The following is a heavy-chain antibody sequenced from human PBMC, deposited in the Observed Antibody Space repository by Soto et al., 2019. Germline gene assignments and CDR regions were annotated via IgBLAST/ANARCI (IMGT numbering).Heavy chain of an antibody. Sequence: PSERLYLASGVCWGTVSSSHGLSWVRHSPGRGLEWIGNVYHTGDTNFNPSLQSRVTFSVDKSNNQFSLRLTSVTAADTAVYFCAREIVTAGGNNYFDPWGPRTLVTVSS. CDR2: VYHTGDT. J-gene: IGHJ5*02. D-gene: IGHD2-21*02. CDR3: AREIVTAGGNNYFDP. V-gene: IGHV4-4*02. CDR1: WGTVSSSHG.